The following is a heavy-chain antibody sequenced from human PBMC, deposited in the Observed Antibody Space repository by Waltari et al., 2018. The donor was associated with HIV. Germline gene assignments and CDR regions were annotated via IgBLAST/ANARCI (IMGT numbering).Heavy chain of an antibody. CDR3: ARDKYGGHWFDP. J-gene: IGHJ5*02. CDR1: GASISRGDYY. D-gene: IGHD4-17*01. Sequence: QVQLQESGPGLVKPSQTLSLSCTVSGASISRGDYYWIWIRQHPGKGLEWIGYIYYSGYTHYSPSLQSRVTISVDTSKNHFSLNLSSVTAADTAVYYCARDKYGGHWFDPWGQGTLVTVSS. V-gene: IGHV4-31*03. CDR2: IYYSGYT.